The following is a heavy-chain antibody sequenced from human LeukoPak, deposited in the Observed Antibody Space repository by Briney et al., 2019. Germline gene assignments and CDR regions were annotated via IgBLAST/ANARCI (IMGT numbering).Heavy chain of an antibody. J-gene: IGHJ4*02. V-gene: IGHV4-38-2*02. CDR1: GYSISSGYY. CDR3: ARVLPNSGYDYFDY. D-gene: IGHD5-12*01. CDR2: IYHSGST. Sequence: SETLSLTCTVSGYSISSGYYWGWIRQPPGKGLEWIGSIYHSGSTYYNPSLKSRVTISVDTSKNQFSLKLSSVTAADTAVYYCARVLPNSGYDYFDYWGQGTLVTVSS.